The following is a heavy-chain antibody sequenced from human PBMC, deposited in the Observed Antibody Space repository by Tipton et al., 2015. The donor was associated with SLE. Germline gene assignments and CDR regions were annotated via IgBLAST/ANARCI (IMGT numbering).Heavy chain of an antibody. D-gene: IGHD3-22*01. CDR3: ARDRDYYDSSGLLLEGFDV. CDR1: GGSITTYY. Sequence: TLSLTCAVSGGSITTYYWSWIRQSPGKGLEWIGYFYYSGSTKYNPSLKSRVTISVDTSKNHFSLKLSSVTAADTAVYYCARDRDYYDSSGLLLEGFDVWGQGTMVTVSS. J-gene: IGHJ3*01. V-gene: IGHV4-59*12. CDR2: FYYSGST.